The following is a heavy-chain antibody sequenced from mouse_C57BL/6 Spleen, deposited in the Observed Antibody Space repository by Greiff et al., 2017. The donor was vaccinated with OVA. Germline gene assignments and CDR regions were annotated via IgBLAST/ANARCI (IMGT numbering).Heavy chain of an antibody. V-gene: IGHV1-5*01. Sequence: EVMLVESGTVLARPGASVKMSCKPSGYTFTSYWMHWVKQRPGQGLEWIGAIYPGNSDTSYNQKFKGKAKLTAVTSASTAYMELSSLTNEDSAVYYCTRPYDYDGGFAYWGQGTLVTVSA. D-gene: IGHD2-4*01. J-gene: IGHJ3*01. CDR3: TRPYDYDGGFAY. CDR1: GYTFTSYW. CDR2: IYPGNSDT.